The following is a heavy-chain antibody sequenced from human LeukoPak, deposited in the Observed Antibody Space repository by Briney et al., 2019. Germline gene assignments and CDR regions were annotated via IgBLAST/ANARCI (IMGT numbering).Heavy chain of an antibody. J-gene: IGHJ6*03. Sequence: GGSLRLSCAVSGFTFSSYAMSWVRQAPGKGLEWVSTISGSGGSTYYADSVKGRFTISRDNSKNTLYLQMNSLRAEDTAVYYCAKRPARSYYYMDVWGKGTTVTVSS. CDR1: GFTFSSYA. D-gene: IGHD2-2*01. CDR3: AKRPARSYYYMDV. CDR2: ISGSGGST. V-gene: IGHV3-23*01.